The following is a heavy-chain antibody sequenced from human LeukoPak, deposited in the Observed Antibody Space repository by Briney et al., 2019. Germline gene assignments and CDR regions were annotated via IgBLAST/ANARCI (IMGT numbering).Heavy chain of an antibody. D-gene: IGHD3-10*01. Sequence: GGSLRLSCASSGFTFSSYGMHWVRQAPGKGLEWVAFIRYDGSNKYYADSVKGRFTISRDNSKNTLYLQMNSLRAEDTAVYYCAKSYGSGIYYYYMDVWGKGTTVTVSS. CDR3: AKSYGSGIYYYYMDV. J-gene: IGHJ6*03. V-gene: IGHV3-30*02. CDR2: IRYDGSNK. CDR1: GFTFSSYG.